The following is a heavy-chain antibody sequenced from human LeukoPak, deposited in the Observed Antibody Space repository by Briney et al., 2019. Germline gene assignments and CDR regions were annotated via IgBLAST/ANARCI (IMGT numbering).Heavy chain of an antibody. CDR3: TTGKGGATIRGYYYYGMDV. D-gene: IGHD5-12*01. CDR1: GFTFSNAW. V-gene: IGHV3-15*07. J-gene: IGHJ6*02. CDR2: IKSKTDGGTT. Sequence: GGSLRLSCAASGFTFSNAWMNWVRQAPGKGLKWFGRIKSKTDGGTTDYAAPVKGRFTISRDDSKNTLYLQMNSLKTEDTAVYYCTTGKGGATIRGYYYYGMDVWGQGTTVTVSS.